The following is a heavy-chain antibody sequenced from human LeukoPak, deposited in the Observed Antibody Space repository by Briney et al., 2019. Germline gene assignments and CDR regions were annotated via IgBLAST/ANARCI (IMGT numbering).Heavy chain of an antibody. J-gene: IGHJ6*03. CDR2: IYYSGST. V-gene: IGHV4-39*07. Sequence: SETLSLTCTVSGGSISSSSYYWGWIRQPPGKGLEWSGSIYYSGSTYYNPSLKSRVTISVDTSKNQFSLKLSSVTAADTAVYYCARFHTYYYYMDVWGKGTTVTASS. CDR1: GGSISSSSYY. CDR3: ARFHTYYYYMDV.